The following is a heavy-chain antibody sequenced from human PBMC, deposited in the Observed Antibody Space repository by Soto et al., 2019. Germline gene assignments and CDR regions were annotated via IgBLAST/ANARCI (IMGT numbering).Heavy chain of an antibody. J-gene: IGHJ4*02. CDR1: GFTFSGFA. V-gene: IGHV3-23*01. D-gene: IGHD6-6*01. CDR3: AKGSSSSRPYYFDS. Sequence: EVQLLESGGGLAQPGGSLRLSCAASGFTFSGFAMSWVRQAPGKGLEWVSAITGSGGSTYHADSEQGRFTISRDNSKNTLYLEMNNLRADDTAVYYCAKGSSSSRPYYFDSWGQGTLATVSS. CDR2: ITGSGGST.